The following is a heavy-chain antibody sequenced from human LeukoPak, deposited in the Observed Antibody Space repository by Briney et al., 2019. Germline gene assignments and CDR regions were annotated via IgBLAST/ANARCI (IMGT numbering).Heavy chain of an antibody. J-gene: IGHJ6*02. CDR3: AREGVTTDYYYYGMDV. Sequence: GGSLRLSCAASGFTFSSYGMHWVRQAPGKGLEWVAVISYDGSNKYYADSVKGRFTISRDNSKNTLYLQMNSLRAEDTAVYYCAREGVTTDYYYYGMDVWGQGTTVTVSS. CDR1: GFTFSSYG. D-gene: IGHD4-11*01. CDR2: ISYDGSNK. V-gene: IGHV3-30*03.